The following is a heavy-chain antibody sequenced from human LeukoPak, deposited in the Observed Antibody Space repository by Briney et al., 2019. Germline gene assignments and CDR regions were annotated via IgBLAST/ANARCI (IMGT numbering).Heavy chain of an antibody. CDR3: ARSQNGYYDFWIGWDY. J-gene: IGHJ4*02. Sequence: GASVKVSCKASGYTFTSYGISWVRQAPGQGLEWMGWVSAYNGNTNYAQKLQGGVTMTTDTSTSTAYMELRSLRSDDTAVYYCARSQNGYYDFWIGWDYWGQGTLVTVSS. CDR1: GYTFTSYG. V-gene: IGHV1-18*01. CDR2: VSAYNGNT. D-gene: IGHD3-3*01.